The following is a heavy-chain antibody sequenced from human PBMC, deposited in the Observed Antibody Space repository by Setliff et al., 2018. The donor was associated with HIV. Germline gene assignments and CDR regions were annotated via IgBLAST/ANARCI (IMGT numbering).Heavy chain of an antibody. Sequence: GGSLRLSCAASGFTFSSYEMDWFRQAPGKGLEWVSYITGSSDTIYYANSVKGRFTISRDNAKNSLYLQMNTLRAEDTAAYYCAREGITGTTLHPYWGQGTLVTVSS. CDR3: AREGITGTTLHPY. D-gene: IGHD1-7*01. J-gene: IGHJ4*02. V-gene: IGHV3-48*03. CDR2: ITGSSDTI. CDR1: GFTFSSYE.